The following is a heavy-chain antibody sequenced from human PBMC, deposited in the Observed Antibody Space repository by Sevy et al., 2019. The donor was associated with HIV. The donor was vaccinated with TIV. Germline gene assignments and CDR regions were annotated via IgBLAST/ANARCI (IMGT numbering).Heavy chain of an antibody. CDR3: AKMEGQLVSEYYFDY. Sequence: GGSLRLSCVASGFTFSDYAMSWVRQAPGKGLEWVSSLFRGGHGANYADSVKGRFIISRDNSRNTLSLQLNSLRAEDAAVYYCAKMEGQLVSEYYFDYWGQGILVTVSS. J-gene: IGHJ4*02. V-gene: IGHV3-23*01. CDR2: LFRGGHGA. D-gene: IGHD6-13*01. CDR1: GFTFSDYA.